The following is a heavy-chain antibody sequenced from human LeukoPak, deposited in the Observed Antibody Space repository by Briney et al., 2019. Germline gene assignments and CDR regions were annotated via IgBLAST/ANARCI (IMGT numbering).Heavy chain of an antibody. CDR1: GFTFSSYW. J-gene: IGHJ4*02. D-gene: IGHD2-21*02. Sequence: GGSLRLSCAASGFTFSSYWMSWVCQAPGKGLEWVANIKQDGSEKYYVDSVKGRFTISRDNAKNSLYLQMNSLRAEDTAVYYCAKTAVEDYYFDYWGQGTLVTVSS. CDR3: AKTAVEDYYFDY. CDR2: IKQDGSEK. V-gene: IGHV3-7*01.